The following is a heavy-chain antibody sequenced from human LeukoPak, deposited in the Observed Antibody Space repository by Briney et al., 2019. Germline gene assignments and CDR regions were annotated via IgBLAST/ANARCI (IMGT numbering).Heavy chain of an antibody. CDR3: ARRVRCSSWLSFAY. J-gene: IGHJ4*02. CDR1: GFTFSSYG. CDR2: ISYDGSNK. V-gene: IGHV3-30*03. Sequence: GGSLRLSCAASGFTFSSYGMHWVRQAPGKGLEWVALISYDGSNKYYADSVKGRFTISRDNHKHTLYMQMNSLRAEDTAVYYFARRVRCSSWLSFAYSGQGTLVIVSS. D-gene: IGHD6-13*01.